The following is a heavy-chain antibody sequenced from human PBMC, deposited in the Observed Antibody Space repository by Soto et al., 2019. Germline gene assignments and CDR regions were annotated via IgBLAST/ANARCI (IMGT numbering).Heavy chain of an antibody. CDR1: GGSIGSYY. V-gene: IGHV4-59*01. Sequence: PSETLSLTCTVSGGSIGSYYWSWIRQPPGKGLEWIGYIYYSGSTNYNPSLKSRVTISVDTSKNQFSLKLSSVTAADTAVYYCAAPGSPNGSFDIWGQGKMVTV. J-gene: IGHJ3*02. D-gene: IGHD1-26*01. CDR2: IYYSGST. CDR3: AAPGSPNGSFDI.